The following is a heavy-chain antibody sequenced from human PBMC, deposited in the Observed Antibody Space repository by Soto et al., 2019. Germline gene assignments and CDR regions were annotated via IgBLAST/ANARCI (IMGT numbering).Heavy chain of an antibody. CDR3: AMYSSNSFQPEGIDD. D-gene: IGHD6-19*01. J-gene: IGHJ6*02. CDR2: IDASGNS. Sequence: SETLSLTCTVSGDSISSYYWNWIRQPAGKGLEWIGRIDASGNSNYNPSLKSRVTMTVDTSKKQFSLKVTSVTAADTAVYYCAMYSSNSFQPEGIDDWGQGTTVTVSS. V-gene: IGHV4-4*07. CDR1: GDSISSYY.